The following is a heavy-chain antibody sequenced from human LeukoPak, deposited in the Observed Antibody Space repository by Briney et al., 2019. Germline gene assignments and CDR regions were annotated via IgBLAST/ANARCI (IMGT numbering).Heavy chain of an antibody. J-gene: IGHJ5*02. D-gene: IGHD5-18*01. Sequence: GGSLRLSCAASGFTFSSYEMNWVRQAPGKGLEWVSYISSSGSTIYYGDSVKGRFTISRDNAKNSLYLQMNSLRAEDTAVYYCARDSTGYGYEEWSWGQGTLVTVSS. CDR1: GFTFSSYE. V-gene: IGHV3-48*03. CDR2: ISSSGSTI. CDR3: ARDSTGYGYEEWS.